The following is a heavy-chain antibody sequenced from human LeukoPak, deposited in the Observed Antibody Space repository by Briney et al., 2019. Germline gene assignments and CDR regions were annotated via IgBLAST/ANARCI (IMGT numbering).Heavy chain of an antibody. CDR1: GFTFSSYG. V-gene: IGHV3-33*06. D-gene: IGHD4-17*01. J-gene: IGHJ6*02. CDR2: IWYDGSNK. Sequence: GGSLRLSCAASGFTFSSYGMHWVRQAPGKGLEWVAVIWYDGSNKYYADSVKGRFTISRDNSKNTLYLQMNSLRAEDTAVYYCAKDLDVTVTSHGYYYGMDVWGQGTTVTVSS. CDR3: AKDLDVTVTSHGYYYGMDV.